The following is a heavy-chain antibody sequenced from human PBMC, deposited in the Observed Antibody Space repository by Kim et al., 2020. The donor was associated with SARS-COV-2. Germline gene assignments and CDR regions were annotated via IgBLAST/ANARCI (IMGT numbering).Heavy chain of an antibody. CDR2: ISGSGGST. Sequence: GGSLRLSCAASGFTFSSYAMSWVRQAPGKGLEWVSTISGSGGSTNYADSVKGRCTISRDESKNTLYLQMNSLRADDTAVYYCAYLLTGTPGYWGQGTLVTVSS. V-gene: IGHV3-23*01. CDR1: GFTFSSYA. D-gene: IGHD1-7*01. CDR3: AYLLTGTPGY. J-gene: IGHJ4*02.